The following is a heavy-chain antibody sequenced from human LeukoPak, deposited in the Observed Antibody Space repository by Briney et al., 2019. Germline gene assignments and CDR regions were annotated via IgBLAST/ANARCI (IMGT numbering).Heavy chain of an antibody. Sequence: ASVKVSCKASGYTLTGYYMHWVRQAPGQGLEWMGWINPNSGDTNYAQKFQGRVTMTRDTSISTAYMELSRLRSDDTAVYYCARASVEMATIPFDYWGQGTLVTVSS. D-gene: IGHD5-24*01. V-gene: IGHV1-2*02. CDR1: GYTLTGYY. CDR2: INPNSGDT. CDR3: ARASVEMATIPFDY. J-gene: IGHJ4*02.